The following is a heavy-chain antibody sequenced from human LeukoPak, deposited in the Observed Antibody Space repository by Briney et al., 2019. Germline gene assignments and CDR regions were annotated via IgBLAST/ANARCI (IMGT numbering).Heavy chain of an antibody. J-gene: IGHJ4*02. CDR1: GGTFSSYA. D-gene: IGHD6-6*01. CDR3: ARDLSPRRARTFDY. V-gene: IGHV1-69*13. Sequence: ASVKVSCKASGGTFSSYAISWVRQAPGQGLEWMGGIIPIFGTANYAQKFQGRVTITADESTSTAYMELSGLRSEDTAVYYCARDLSPRRARTFDYWGQGTLVTVSS. CDR2: IIPIFGTA.